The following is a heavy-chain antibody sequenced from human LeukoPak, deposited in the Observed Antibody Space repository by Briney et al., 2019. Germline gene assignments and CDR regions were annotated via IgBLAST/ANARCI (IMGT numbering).Heavy chain of an antibody. V-gene: IGHV4-30-2*01. CDR2: IYHSRST. CDR3: ARAPQDYGGNPYYYYYGMDV. D-gene: IGHD4-23*01. Sequence: KTSETLSLTCAVSGGSISSGGYSWIWIRQPPGKGLEGIGYIYHSRSTYYNPSLKSRVTISVDRSKNQFSLKLSSVTAADTAVYYCARAPQDYGGNPYYYYYGMDVWGQGTTVTVSS. J-gene: IGHJ6*02. CDR1: GGSISSGGYS.